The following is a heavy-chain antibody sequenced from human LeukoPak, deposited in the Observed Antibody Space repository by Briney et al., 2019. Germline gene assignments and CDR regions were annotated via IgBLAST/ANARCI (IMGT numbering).Heavy chain of an antibody. CDR1: GGSIGSGGYY. J-gene: IGHJ6*02. CDR2: IYYSGST. Sequence: SQTLSLTCTVSGGSIGSGGYYWSWIRQHPGKGLEWIGYIYYSGSTYYNPSLKSRVTISVDTSKNQFSLKLSSVTAADTAVYYCARDHNYDFWSGYYPYYYGMDVWGQGTTVTVSS. V-gene: IGHV4-31*03. D-gene: IGHD3-3*01. CDR3: ARDHNYDFWSGYYPYYYGMDV.